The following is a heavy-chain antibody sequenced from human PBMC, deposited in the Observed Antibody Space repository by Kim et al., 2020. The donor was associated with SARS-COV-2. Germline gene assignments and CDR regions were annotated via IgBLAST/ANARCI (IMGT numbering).Heavy chain of an antibody. V-gene: IGHV3-9*01. CDR3: AKDIQEWGSGRGGMDV. CDR2: ISWNSDHI. Sequence: GGSLRLSCAASGFTFKEYPMHWVRQAPGKGLEWVSGISWNSDHIAYGDSVKGRFTISRDNAKNSLYLQINKLRPEDTALYYCAKDIQEWGSGRGGMDVWGQGTTVPVSS. D-gene: IGHD3-10*01. J-gene: IGHJ6*02. CDR1: GFTFKEYP.